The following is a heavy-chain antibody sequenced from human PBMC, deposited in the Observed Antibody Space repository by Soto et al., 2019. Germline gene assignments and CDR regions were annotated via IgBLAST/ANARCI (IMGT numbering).Heavy chain of an antibody. Sequence: GESLKISCKGSGYSFTSYWIGWVRQMPGEGLEWMGIIYPGDSDTRYSPSFQGQVTISADKSISTAYLQWSSLKASDTAMYYCARQVEFPDYLLYGMDVWGQGTTVTVSS. CDR3: ARQVEFPDYLLYGMDV. V-gene: IGHV5-51*01. CDR2: IYPGDSDT. CDR1: GYSFTSYW. D-gene: IGHD4-17*01. J-gene: IGHJ6*02.